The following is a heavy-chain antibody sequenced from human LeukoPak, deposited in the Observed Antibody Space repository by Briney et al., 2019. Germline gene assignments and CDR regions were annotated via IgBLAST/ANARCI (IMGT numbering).Heavy chain of an antibody. J-gene: IGHJ5*02. D-gene: IGHD1-26*01. CDR2: VYYSGNT. CDR1: GGSISSSSYY. Sequence: SETLSLTCTVSGGSISSSSYYWGWIRQPPGKGLEWIGSVYYSGNTHYNPSLQSRVTISIETSKNQFSLKLTSVTAADTAVYYCARVDKWEVVNWFDPWGQGTLVSVSS. CDR3: ARVDKWEVVNWFDP. V-gene: IGHV4-39*07.